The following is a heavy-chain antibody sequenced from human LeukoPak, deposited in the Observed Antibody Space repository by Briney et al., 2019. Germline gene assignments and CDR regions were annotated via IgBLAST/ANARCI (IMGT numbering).Heavy chain of an antibody. V-gene: IGHV4-59*08. D-gene: IGHD6-13*01. CDR2: IYYSGST. J-gene: IGHJ6*02. CDR1: GGSFSGYY. CDR3: ASLIAGTQENYYYGMDV. Sequence: SETLSLTCAVYGGSFSGYYWSWIRQPPGKGLEWIGYIYYSGSTNYNPSLKSRVTISVDTSKNQFSLKLSSVTAADTAVYYCASLIAGTQENYYYGMDVWGQGTTVTVSS.